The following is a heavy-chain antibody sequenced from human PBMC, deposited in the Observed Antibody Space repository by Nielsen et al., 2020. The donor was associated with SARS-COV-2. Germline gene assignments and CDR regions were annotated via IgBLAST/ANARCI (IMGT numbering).Heavy chain of an antibody. CDR3: ARVGLTTAFDY. J-gene: IGHJ4*02. D-gene: IGHD4-17*01. Sequence: GGSLRLSCAASGFTFSRYEMNWVRQAPGKGLEWVSYSSSSGSTIYYADSVKGRFTMSRDNAKNSLLLQMNSLRAEDTAVYYCARVGLTTAFDYWGQGTLVTVSS. V-gene: IGHV3-48*03. CDR1: GFTFSRYE. CDR2: SSSSGSTI.